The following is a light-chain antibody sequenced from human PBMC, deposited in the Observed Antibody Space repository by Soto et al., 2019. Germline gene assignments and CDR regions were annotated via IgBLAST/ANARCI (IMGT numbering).Light chain of an antibody. V-gene: IGLV2-11*01. CDR1: SSDIGGYNY. J-gene: IGLJ2*01. Sequence: QSALTQPRSVSGSPGQSVTISCTGGSSDIGGYNYVSWYQQHPGEAPKLMIYGVTERPSGVPDRFSGSKSGNTASLTISGLQAEDEADYYCCSFAGASTFRVFGGGTKLTVL. CDR3: CSFAGASTFRV. CDR2: GVT.